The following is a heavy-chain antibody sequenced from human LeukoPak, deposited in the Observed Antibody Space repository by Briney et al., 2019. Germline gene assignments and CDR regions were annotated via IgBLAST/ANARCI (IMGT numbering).Heavy chain of an antibody. CDR1: GGSFSGYY. D-gene: IGHD5-18*01. V-gene: IGHV4-34*01. J-gene: IGHJ5*02. CDR3: AREGPRGYNYGYRNFDP. CDR2: INHSRST. Sequence: SETLSLTCAVYGGSFSGYYWSWIRQPPGKGLEWIGEINHSRSTNYNPSLKSRVTISVDTSKNQFSLKLSSVTAADPAVYYCAREGPRGYNYGYRNFDPWGQGTLVTVSS.